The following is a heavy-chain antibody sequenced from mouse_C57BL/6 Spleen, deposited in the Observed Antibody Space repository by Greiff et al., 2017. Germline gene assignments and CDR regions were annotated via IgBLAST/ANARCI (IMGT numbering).Heavy chain of an antibody. CDR1: GYAFSTYW. CDR2: IYPGDGDT. V-gene: IGHV1-80*01. Sequence: QVQLMESGAELVKPGASVKISCKASGYAFSTYWMNWVKQRPGKGLEWIGQIYPGDGDTNYNGKFKGKATLTADKSSSTAYMQLSSLTSEDSAVYFCAESPSMDYWGQGTSVTVSS. J-gene: IGHJ4*01. CDR3: AESPSMDY.